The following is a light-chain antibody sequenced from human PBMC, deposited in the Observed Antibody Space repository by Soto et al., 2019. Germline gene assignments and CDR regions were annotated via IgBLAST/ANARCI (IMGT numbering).Light chain of an antibody. CDR2: GAS. CDR3: QQYNNWPPWT. V-gene: IGKV3D-15*01. Sequence: IVMTQSPATLSVSRGERATLSCRASQRVSSNLAWYQQKPDQAPRLLIYGASIRATGIPARFSGSGSGTEFTLTISSLQSEDFAVYYCQQYNNWPPWTFGQGTKVDIK. J-gene: IGKJ1*01. CDR1: QRVSSN.